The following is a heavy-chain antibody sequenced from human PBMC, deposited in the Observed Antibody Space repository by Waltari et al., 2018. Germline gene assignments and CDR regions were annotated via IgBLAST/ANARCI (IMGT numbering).Heavy chain of an antibody. Sequence: QVQLQQWGAGLLKPSETLSLTCAVYGGSFSGSSWSWIRQPPGKGLEWIGEINHSGSTNYNPSLKSRVTISVDTSKNQFSLKLSSVTAADTAVYYCARTYYYDSSGSPLSYWGQGTLVTVSS. CDR1: GGSFSGSS. CDR3: ARTYYYDSSGSPLSY. D-gene: IGHD3-22*01. J-gene: IGHJ4*02. V-gene: IGHV4-34*01. CDR2: INHSGST.